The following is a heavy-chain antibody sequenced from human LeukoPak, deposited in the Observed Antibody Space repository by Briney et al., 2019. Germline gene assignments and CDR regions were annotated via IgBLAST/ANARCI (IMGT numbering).Heavy chain of an antibody. CDR3: ARARIAAHAGWLDL. CDR1: GGSFSGYY. V-gene: IGHV4-34*01. J-gene: IGHJ5*01. D-gene: IGHD6-13*01. Sequence: PSETLSLTCAVYGGSFSGYYWSCIRQPPGKGLGWIGEINHSGSTNYNPSLKSRVTISVDTSKNQFSLKLSSVTAADTAVYYCARARIAAHAGWLDLWGQGTLVTVSS. CDR2: INHSGST.